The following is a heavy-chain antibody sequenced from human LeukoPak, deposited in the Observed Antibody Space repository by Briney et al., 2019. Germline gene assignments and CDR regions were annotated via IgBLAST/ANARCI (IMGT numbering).Heavy chain of an antibody. CDR1: GGSISSYY. CDR2: IYYSGST. CDR3: ARVGYCSSTSCRRDYYYYYMDV. D-gene: IGHD2-2*01. V-gene: IGHV4-59*01. Sequence: SETLSLTCTVSGGSISSYYWSWIRQPPGKGLEWIGYIYYSGSTNYNPSLKSRVTISVDTSKNQFSLKLSSVTAADTAVYYCARVGYCSSTSCRRDYYYYYMDVWGKGTTVTISS. J-gene: IGHJ6*03.